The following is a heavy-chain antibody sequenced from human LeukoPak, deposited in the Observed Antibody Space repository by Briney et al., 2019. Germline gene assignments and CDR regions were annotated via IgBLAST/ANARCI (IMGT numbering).Heavy chain of an antibody. D-gene: IGHD1-26*01. CDR1: GFTVSNNY. J-gene: IGHJ4*02. CDR3: AKGARWELPLDY. CDR2: ISGSGGRT. Sequence: GGSLRLSCAASGFTVSNNYMSWVRQAPGKGLEWVSAISGSGGRTYYADSVKGRFTISRDNSMDTLYLQMNSLRADDTAVYYCAKGARWELPLDYWGQGTLVTVSS. V-gene: IGHV3-23*01.